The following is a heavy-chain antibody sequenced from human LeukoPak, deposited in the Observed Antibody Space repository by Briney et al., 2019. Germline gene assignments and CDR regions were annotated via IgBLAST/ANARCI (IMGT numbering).Heavy chain of an antibody. D-gene: IGHD3-22*01. CDR1: AGSLTIISYY. CDR2: IYHGGST. Sequence: PSETLSLTCTLSAGSLTIISYYCGWIRHPPGKGLEWFRSIYHGGSTSYNPPLKCRVTTAVNTYKNQYSLKLSSVTAADTAVYYRARGKGTYYYGSSSYSARTYYYMDVCGKGTTVTVSS. V-gene: IGHV4-39*07. J-gene: IGHJ6*03. CDR3: ARGKGTYYYGSSSYSARTYYYMDV.